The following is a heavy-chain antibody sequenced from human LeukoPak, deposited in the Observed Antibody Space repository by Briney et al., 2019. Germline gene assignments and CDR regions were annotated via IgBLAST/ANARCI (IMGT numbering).Heavy chain of an antibody. D-gene: IGHD6-19*01. V-gene: IGHV3-74*01. CDR2: INPDGSTT. CDR1: GFTFSNYW. CDR3: ARVSIGWYHFDY. J-gene: IGHJ4*02. Sequence: GGSLRLSCEGSGFTFSNYWMGWVRQAPGKGLVWVSRINPDGSTTSYADSVKGRFTVSRDNAKNTLYLQMNSLRAEDTAVYYCARVSIGWYHFDYWGQGTLVTVSS.